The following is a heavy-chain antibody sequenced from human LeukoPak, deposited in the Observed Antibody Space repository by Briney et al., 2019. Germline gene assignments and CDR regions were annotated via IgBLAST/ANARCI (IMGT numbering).Heavy chain of an antibody. CDR2: ISGRGASK. CDR3: AKGVVVAPDVTPFDY. J-gene: IGHJ4*02. V-gene: IGHV3-23*01. Sequence: PGVSLRLLCAVSGLTFNHYAMSWVRQAPGKGLEWVSGISGRGASKYYADSVKGRFTISRDNSKHTLYLEMRSLRAEDTAVYYCAKGVVVAPDVTPFDYWGQGTLVTVSS. D-gene: IGHD2-2*01. CDR1: GLTFNHYA.